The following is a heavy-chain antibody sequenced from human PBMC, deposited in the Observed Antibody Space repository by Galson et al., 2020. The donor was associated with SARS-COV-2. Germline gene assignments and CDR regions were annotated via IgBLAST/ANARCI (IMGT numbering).Heavy chain of an antibody. V-gene: IGHV3-15*01. J-gene: IGHJ4*02. CDR3: ATDRLWDCSRGICYLKYFDY. Sequence: SGGSLRLSCAASGFTFSKAWMSWVRQAPGKGLEWVGRIKSKTDGETIDYAAPVKGRFIISRDDSKDTLYLQMNSLKSDDTGVYYCATDRLWDCSRGICYLKYFDYWGPGTRVPVSS. CDR1: GFTFSKAW. CDR2: IKSKTDGETI. D-gene: IGHD2-8*02.